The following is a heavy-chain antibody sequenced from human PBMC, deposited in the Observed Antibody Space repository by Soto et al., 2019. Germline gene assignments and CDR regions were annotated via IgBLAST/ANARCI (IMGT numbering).Heavy chain of an antibody. J-gene: IGHJ3*02. CDR1: GGSISSGDYY. Sequence: SETLSLTCTVSGGSISSGDYYWSWIRQPPGKGLEXXGXXYXXXXXYXXPSLKSRVTISVDTSKNQFSLKLSSVTAADTAVYYCARARVGLAFDIWGQGTMVTVSS. CDR2: XYXXXXX. D-gene: IGHD1-26*01. V-gene: IGHV4-30-4*01. CDR3: ARARVGLAFDI.